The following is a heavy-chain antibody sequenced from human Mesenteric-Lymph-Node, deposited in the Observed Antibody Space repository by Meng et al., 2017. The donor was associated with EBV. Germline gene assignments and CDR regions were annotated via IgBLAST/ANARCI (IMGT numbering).Heavy chain of an antibody. Sequence: GQLVSSGAEVKKPGSSVKVSCKGSGDSFNNYGISWVRQAPGQGLEWMGEITPVFGIANYAESFQGRVTITADTSTRTAYMDLSSLRSDDTAVYYCVRDLWLRIGECVWGQGTLVTVSS. CDR3: VRDLWLRIGECV. CDR2: ITPVFGIA. V-gene: IGHV1-69*17. D-gene: IGHD5-12*01. J-gene: IGHJ4*02. CDR1: GDSFNNYG.